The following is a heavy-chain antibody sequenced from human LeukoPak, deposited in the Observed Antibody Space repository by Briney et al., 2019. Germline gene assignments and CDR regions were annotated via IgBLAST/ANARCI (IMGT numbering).Heavy chain of an antibody. Sequence: ASVKVSCKASGYTFTGYYMHWVRQAPGQGLEWMGWINPNSGGTYYAQKFQGRVTMTRDTSISTAYMELSRLRSDDTAVYYCARVASYCSSTSCYPTFDYWGRGTLVTVSS. CDR3: ARVASYCSSTSCYPTFDY. D-gene: IGHD2-2*01. J-gene: IGHJ4*02. CDR1: GYTFTGYY. V-gene: IGHV1-2*02. CDR2: INPNSGGT.